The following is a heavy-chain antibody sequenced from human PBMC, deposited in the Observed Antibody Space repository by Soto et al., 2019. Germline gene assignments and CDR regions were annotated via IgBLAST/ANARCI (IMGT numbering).Heavy chain of an antibody. CDR1: GYTFTNFG. D-gene: IGHD2-15*01. V-gene: IGHV1-18*01. Sequence: GASVKVSCKASGYTFTNFGISWVRQAPGQGLEWMGWISAYNGNTNYAQKLQGRVTMTTDTSTSTAYMELRGLRSDDTAVYYCARDLDRYCSGGSCYSGPDYWG. CDR2: ISAYNGNT. CDR3: ARDLDRYCSGGSCYSGPDY. J-gene: IGHJ4*01.